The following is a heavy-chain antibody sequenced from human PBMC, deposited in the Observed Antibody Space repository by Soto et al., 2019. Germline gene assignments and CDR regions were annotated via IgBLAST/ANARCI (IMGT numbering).Heavy chain of an antibody. D-gene: IGHD2-15*01. J-gene: IGHJ6*02. CDR1: GGTFSRYT. V-gene: IGHV1-69*02. CDR3: ASHFTGVMVLGASPPGGDNYGWDV. Sequence: QVQLVQSGAEGKKPGSSVKVSCKASGGTFSRYTISWVRQAPGQGLEWMGRIIPILDIPNYAQNFQGRVTITAAKSTRTAYMELSTLRSDDTAVYYCASHFTGVMVLGASPPGGDNYGWDVWGQGTTVTVSS. CDR2: IIPILDIP.